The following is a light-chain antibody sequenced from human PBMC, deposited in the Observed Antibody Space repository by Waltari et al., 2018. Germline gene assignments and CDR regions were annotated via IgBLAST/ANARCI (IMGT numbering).Light chain of an antibody. CDR2: GTN. CDR1: NIGGTS. Sequence: SYELSQSPSVSVALGQTARITCGGNNIGGTSVHWNQQKPGQAPVVVIYGTNTRPSGIPERFSGSKSGSTATLTISRVQAGDEADYYCQVWDSDIWVFGEGTKLTVL. V-gene: IGLV3-9*01. J-gene: IGLJ3*02. CDR3: QVWDSDIWV.